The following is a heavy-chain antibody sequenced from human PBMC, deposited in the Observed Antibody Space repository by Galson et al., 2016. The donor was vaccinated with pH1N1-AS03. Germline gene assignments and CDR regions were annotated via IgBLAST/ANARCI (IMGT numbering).Heavy chain of an antibody. J-gene: IGHJ4*02. D-gene: IGHD6-13*01. V-gene: IGHV2-5*02. CDR1: GFSLSTSGVG. CDR2: IYWADDK. Sequence: PALVKPTQTLTLTCTFSGFSLSTSGVGVGWIRQPPGKALEWLALIYWADDKRYSPSLKSRLTITKDPSKNQVVLTMTNMDPVDTATYYCAHTGAAAGDAPKDYWGQGTLVTVSS. CDR3: AHTGAAAGDAPKDY.